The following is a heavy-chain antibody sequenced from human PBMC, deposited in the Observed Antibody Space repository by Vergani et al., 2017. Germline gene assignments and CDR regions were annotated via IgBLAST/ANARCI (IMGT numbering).Heavy chain of an antibody. D-gene: IGHD6-19*01. CDR2: IYSSGST. Sequence: QLQLQESGPGLVKPSETLSLTCTVSGGSISSSSYYWGWIRQPPGKGLEWIGSIYSSGSTYYNPSLKSRVTISVDTSKNQFSLKLSSVTAADTAVYYCARDVQGSIAVAGRNWFDPWGQGTLVTVSS. CDR1: GGSISSSSYY. CDR3: ARDVQGSIAVAGRNWFDP. V-gene: IGHV4-39*07. J-gene: IGHJ5*02.